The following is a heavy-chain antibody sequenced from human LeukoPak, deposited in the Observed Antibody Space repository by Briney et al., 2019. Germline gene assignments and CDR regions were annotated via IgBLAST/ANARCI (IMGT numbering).Heavy chain of an antibody. D-gene: IGHD4-17*01. Sequence: GGSLRLSCAASGFTFSSYAMSWVRQSPGKGLECISGFSGSGGSTYYADSVKGRFTISRDNSKNTLYLQMNSLRAEDTAVYYCAKRDRTVTHAFDIWGQGTMVTVSS. CDR3: AKRDRTVTHAFDI. CDR1: GFTFSSYA. CDR2: FSGSGGST. J-gene: IGHJ3*02. V-gene: IGHV3-23*01.